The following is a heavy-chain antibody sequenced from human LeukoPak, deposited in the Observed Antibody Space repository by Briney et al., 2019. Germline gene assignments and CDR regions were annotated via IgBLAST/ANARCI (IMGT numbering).Heavy chain of an antibody. CDR3: ARPAYYYDSSGYYHFDY. CDR1: GYSFTSYW. D-gene: IGHD3-22*01. V-gene: IGHV5-10-1*01. CDR2: IDPSDSYT. Sequence: RGESLKISCKGSGYSFTSYWISWVRQMPGKGLEWMGRIDPSDSYTNYSPSFQGHVTISADTSISTAYLQWSSLKASDTAMYYCARPAYYYDSSGYYHFDYWGREPWSPSPQ. J-gene: IGHJ4*02.